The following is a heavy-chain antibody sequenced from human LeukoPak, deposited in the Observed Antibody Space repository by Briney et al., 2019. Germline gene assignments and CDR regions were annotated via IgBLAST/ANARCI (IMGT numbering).Heavy chain of an antibody. D-gene: IGHD4-23*01. J-gene: IGHJ4*02. CDR3: ARATTSVAGAVDY. Sequence: SETLSLTCTVSGGSISSYYWSWIRQPSGKGLEWIGYIYYSGSTNYNPSLKSRVTISVDTSKNQFSLKLSSVTAADTAVYYCARATTSVAGAVDYWGQGTLVAVSS. V-gene: IGHV4-59*01. CDR2: IYYSGST. CDR1: GGSISSYY.